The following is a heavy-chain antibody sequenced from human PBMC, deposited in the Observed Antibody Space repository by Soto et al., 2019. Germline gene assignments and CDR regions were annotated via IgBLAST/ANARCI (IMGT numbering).Heavy chain of an antibody. CDR1: GFTFSSYA. J-gene: IGHJ4*02. CDR3: AKRAGYSSSWYVDY. V-gene: IGHV3-23*01. D-gene: IGHD6-13*01. Sequence: GGSLRLSCAASGFTFSSYAMSWVRQAPGRGLEWVSAISGSGGSTYYADSVKGRFTISRDNSKNTLYLQMNSLRAEDTAVYYCAKRAGYSSSWYVDYWGQGTLVTVSS. CDR2: ISGSGGST.